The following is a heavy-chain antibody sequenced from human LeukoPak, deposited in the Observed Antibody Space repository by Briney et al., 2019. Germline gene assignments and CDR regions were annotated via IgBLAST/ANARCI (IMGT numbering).Heavy chain of an antibody. D-gene: IGHD3-3*01. J-gene: IGHJ4*02. Sequence: PGGSLRLSCAASGFTFSSYGMSWVRQAPGKGLEWVAVISYDGSNKYYADSVKGRFTISRDNSKNTLYLQMNSLRAEDTAVYYCARDQGVVTPYYFDYWGQGTLVTVSS. CDR2: ISYDGSNK. CDR1: GFTFSSYG. CDR3: ARDQGVVTPYYFDY. V-gene: IGHV3-30*03.